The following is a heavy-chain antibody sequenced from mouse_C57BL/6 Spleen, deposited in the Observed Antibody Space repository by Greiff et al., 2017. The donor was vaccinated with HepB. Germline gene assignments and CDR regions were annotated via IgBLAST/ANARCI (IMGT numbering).Heavy chain of an antibody. CDR3: ARLEHYFDY. Sequence: QVQLQQSGAELVKPGASVKLSCKASGYTFTEYTIHWVKQRSGQGLEWIGWFYPGSGSIKYNEKFKGKATLTVDTSSSTAYMQLSSLTSEDSAVYYCARLEHYFDYWGQGTTLTVSS. CDR2: FYPGSGSI. V-gene: IGHV1-62-2*01. J-gene: IGHJ2*01. CDR1: GYTFTEYT.